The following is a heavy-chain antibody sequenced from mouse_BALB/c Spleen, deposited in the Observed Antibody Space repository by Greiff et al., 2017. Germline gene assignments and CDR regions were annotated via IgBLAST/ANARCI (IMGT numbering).Heavy chain of an antibody. CDR3: AREVLRLRYFDV. Sequence: EVQLVESGGGLVQPGGSLRLSCATSGFTFTDYYMSWVRQPPGKALEWLGFIRNKANGYTTEYSASVKGRFTISRDNSQSILYLQMNTLRAEDSATYYCAREVLRLRYFDVWGAGTTVTVSS. V-gene: IGHV7-3*02. CDR2: IRNKANGYTT. CDR1: GFTFTDYY. D-gene: IGHD1-2*01. J-gene: IGHJ1*01.